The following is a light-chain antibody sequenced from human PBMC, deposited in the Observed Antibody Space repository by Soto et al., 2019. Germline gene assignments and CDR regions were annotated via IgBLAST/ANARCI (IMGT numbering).Light chain of an antibody. V-gene: IGKV1-5*03. CDR3: HQYDSCWT. CDR1: QSINRW. Sequence: DIQLTQSPSTLSASVGDRVTITCRASQSINRWLAWYQQKPGKAPKLLMYKVSSFESGVPSRFSGSGSGTDFTLNITLLQPDGFAAYYGHQYDSCWTCGQGTRVESK. CDR2: KVS. J-gene: IGKJ1*01.